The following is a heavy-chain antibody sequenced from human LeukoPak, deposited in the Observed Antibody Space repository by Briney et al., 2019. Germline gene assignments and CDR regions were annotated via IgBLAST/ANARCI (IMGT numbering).Heavy chain of an antibody. J-gene: IGHJ4*02. CDR1: GGSISSYY. CDR3: AREAVVIAPYFDY. V-gene: IGHV4-4*07. D-gene: IGHD2-21*01. CDR2: IYTSGST. Sequence: SETLSLTCTVSGGSISSYYWSWIRQSAGKGLEWIGRIYTSGSTNYNPSLKSRVTMSVDTSKNQFSLKLSSVTAADTAVYYCAREAVVIAPYFDYWGQGTLVTVSS.